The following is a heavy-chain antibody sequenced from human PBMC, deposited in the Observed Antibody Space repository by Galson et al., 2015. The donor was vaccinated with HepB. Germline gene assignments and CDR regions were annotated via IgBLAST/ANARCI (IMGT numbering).Heavy chain of an antibody. V-gene: IGHV1-69*04. CDR3: ARDWATGYSSSWHFDY. CDR2: IIPILGIA. CDR1: GGTFSSYT. Sequence: SVKVSCKASGGTFSSYTISWVRQAPGQGLEWMGRIIPILGIANYAQKFQGRVTITADKSTSTAYMELSSLRSEDTAVYYCARDWATGYSSSWHFDYWGQGTLVTVSS. J-gene: IGHJ4*02. D-gene: IGHD6-13*01.